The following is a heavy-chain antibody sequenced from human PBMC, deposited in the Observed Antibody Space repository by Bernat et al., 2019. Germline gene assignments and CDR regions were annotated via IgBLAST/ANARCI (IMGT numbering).Heavy chain of an antibody. CDR2: ISGGGFST. V-gene: IGHV3-23*04. Sequence: EVQLVESGGGLVQPGGSLRLSCAASGFTVSSNYMSWVRQAPGKGLEWVSAISGGGFSTYYADSVKGRFTISRDNSKNTVYLQMNSLRADDTAVYYCANPPHYWGQGTLVTVSS. CDR3: ANPPHY. CDR1: GFTVSSNY. J-gene: IGHJ4*02.